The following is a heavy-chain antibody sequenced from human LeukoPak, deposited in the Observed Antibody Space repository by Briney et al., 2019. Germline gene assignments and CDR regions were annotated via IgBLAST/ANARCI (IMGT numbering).Heavy chain of an antibody. CDR3: AKDFDLLSSEYDILTGPYFDY. CDR1: GFTFDDYA. D-gene: IGHD3-9*01. J-gene: IGHJ4*02. CDR2: ISWNSGSI. V-gene: IGHV3-9*01. Sequence: PGRSLRLSCTSSGFTFDDYAMHWVRQAPGKGLEWVSGISWNSGSIGYADSVKGRFTISRDNAKNSLYLQMNSLRAEDTALYYCAKDFDLLSSEYDILTGPYFDYWGQGTLVTVSS.